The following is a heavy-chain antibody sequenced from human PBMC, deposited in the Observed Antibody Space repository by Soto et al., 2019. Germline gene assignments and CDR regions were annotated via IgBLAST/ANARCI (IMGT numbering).Heavy chain of an antibody. V-gene: IGHV4-4*07. CDR1: GGAISGYY. CDR3: ARGQRFSDWFDP. D-gene: IGHD3-3*01. J-gene: IGHJ5*02. Sequence: QVQLQESGPGLVKPSETLSLTCTVAGGAISGYYWTWIRQPAGKGLEWIGRIYSSGSTKYNPSLKSRVTMYLDTSKNQISLRLSSVTAADTAVYYCARGQRFSDWFDPWGQGTLVTVSS. CDR2: IYSSGST.